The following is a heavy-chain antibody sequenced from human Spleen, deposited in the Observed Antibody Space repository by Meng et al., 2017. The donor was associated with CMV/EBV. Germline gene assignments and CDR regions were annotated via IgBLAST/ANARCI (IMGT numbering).Heavy chain of an antibody. Sequence: GESLKISCAASGFSFSSYDMSWARQAPGKGLEWVSAISGSGGSTYYADSVKGRFTISRDNSKNTLYLQMNSLRAEDTAVYYCAKDLTMIVVVIGSSARGFDYWGQGTLVTVSS. D-gene: IGHD3-22*01. V-gene: IGHV3-23*01. CDR1: GFSFSSYD. CDR2: ISGSGGST. J-gene: IGHJ4*02. CDR3: AKDLTMIVVVIGSSARGFDY.